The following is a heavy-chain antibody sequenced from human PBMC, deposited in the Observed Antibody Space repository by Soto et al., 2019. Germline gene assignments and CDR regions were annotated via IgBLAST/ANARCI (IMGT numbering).Heavy chain of an antibody. CDR1: GFSLSTNGVG. V-gene: IGHV2-5*02. J-gene: IGHJ4*02. CDR2: IYWDDST. CDR3: AKKGVGDYNLGY. Sequence: QITLKESGPTLVKPTQTLTLTCTFSGFSLSTNGVGVGWIRQPPGKALEWLALIYWDDSTHYRPSLNSRLTITKDPSRILVILTITKMEPVDTATYYCAKKGVGDYNLGYWGQGTLFTVSS. D-gene: IGHD4-17*01.